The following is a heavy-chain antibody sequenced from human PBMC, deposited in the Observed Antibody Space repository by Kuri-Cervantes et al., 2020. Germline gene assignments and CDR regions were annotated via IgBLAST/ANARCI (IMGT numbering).Heavy chain of an antibody. J-gene: IGHJ4*02. CDR2: INSDGCST. CDR1: GFTFDDYA. D-gene: IGHD5-24*01. Sequence: GESLKISCAASGFTFDDYAMHWVRQAPGKGLVWVSRINSDGCSTSYADSVKGRFTISRDNSKNTLYLQMNSLRAEDTAVYYCAKDGGDGYNHWAYYFDYWGQGTLVTVSS. V-gene: IGHV3-74*01. CDR3: AKDGGDGYNHWAYYFDY.